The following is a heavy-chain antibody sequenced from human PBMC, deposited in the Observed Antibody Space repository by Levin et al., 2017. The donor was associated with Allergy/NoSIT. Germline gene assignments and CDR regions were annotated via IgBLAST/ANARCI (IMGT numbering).Heavy chain of an antibody. CDR3: TTDRSSGNPPEDSSGYDAFDI. CDR2: IKSKTDGGTT. CDR1: GFTFSNAW. J-gene: IGHJ3*02. V-gene: IGHV3-15*01. Sequence: GGSLRLSCAASGFTFSNAWMSWVRQAPGKGLEWVGRIKSKTDGGTTDYAAPVKGRFTISRDDSKNTLYLQMNSLKTEDTAVDYCTTDRSSGNPPEDSSGYDAFDIWGQGTMVTVSS. D-gene: IGHD3-22*01.